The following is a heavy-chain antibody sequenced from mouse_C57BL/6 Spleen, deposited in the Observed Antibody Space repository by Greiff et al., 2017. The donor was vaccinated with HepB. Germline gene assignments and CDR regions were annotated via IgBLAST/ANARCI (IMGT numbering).Heavy chain of an antibody. J-gene: IGHJ4*01. V-gene: IGHV5-9-1*02. CDR3: TRIYYGNFGYAMDY. D-gene: IGHD2-1*01. CDR2: ISSGGDYI. CDR1: GFTFSSYA. Sequence: EVHLVESGEGLVKPGGSLKLSCAASGFTFSSYAMSWVRQTPEKRLEWVAYISSGGDYIYYADTVKGRFTISRDNARNTLYLQMSSLKSEDTAMYYCTRIYYGNFGYAMDYWGQGTSVTVSS.